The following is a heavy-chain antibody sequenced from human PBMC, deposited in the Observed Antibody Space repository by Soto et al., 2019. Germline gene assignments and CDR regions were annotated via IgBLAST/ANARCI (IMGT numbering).Heavy chain of an antibody. CDR3: ARDGFRSGYSIPDDAFDI. Sequence: EVQLVESGGGLIQPGGSLRLSCAASGFTVSSNYMSWVRQAPGKGLEWVSVIYSGGSTYYADSVKGRFTISRDNSKNTLYLQMNSLRAEDTAVSYCARDGFRSGYSIPDDAFDIWGQGTMVTVSS. CDR2: IYSGGST. V-gene: IGHV3-53*01. D-gene: IGHD3-3*01. J-gene: IGHJ3*02. CDR1: GFTVSSNY.